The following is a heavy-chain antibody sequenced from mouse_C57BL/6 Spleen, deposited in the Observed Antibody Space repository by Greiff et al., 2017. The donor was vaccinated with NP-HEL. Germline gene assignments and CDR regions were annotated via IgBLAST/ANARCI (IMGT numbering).Heavy chain of an antibody. Sequence: QVQLQQPGAELVRPGSSVKLSCKASGYTFTRYWLHWVTQRPIQGLEWIGNIDPSDSETHYNQKFKDKATLTVDKSSSTAYMQLSSLTSEDSAVYYCAREGPHYYGSSYPFAYWGQGTLVTVSA. CDR2: IDPSDSET. CDR3: AREGPHYYGSSYPFAY. V-gene: IGHV1-52*01. J-gene: IGHJ3*01. CDR1: GYTFTRYW. D-gene: IGHD1-1*01.